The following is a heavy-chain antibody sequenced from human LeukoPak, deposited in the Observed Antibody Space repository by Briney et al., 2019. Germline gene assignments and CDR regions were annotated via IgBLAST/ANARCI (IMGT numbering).Heavy chain of an antibody. Sequence: SETLSLTCSVTGGYISSYSWSWIRQPPGQGLEWIGHIYYSGTTNYNPSLRSRVTISLDTSKNQFSLKLISATAADTAIYYCARVLGSSAHYWYFDLWGRGTLVTVSS. CDR1: GGYISSYS. D-gene: IGHD3-16*01. CDR3: ARVLGSSAHYWYFDL. CDR2: IYYSGTT. V-gene: IGHV4-59*01. J-gene: IGHJ2*01.